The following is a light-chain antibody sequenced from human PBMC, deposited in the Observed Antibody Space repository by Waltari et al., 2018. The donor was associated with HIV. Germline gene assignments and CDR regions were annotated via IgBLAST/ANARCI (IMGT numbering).Light chain of an antibody. CDR2: KNI. Sequence: SYQLTQPPSLSVAPGQTATITCGGDYIGTKNVRWYQQKPGQAALLVIFKNINRPAGIPARFSGSNSGNTAILTISAAQVADEADYYCQVWDSSTVIFGSGTTVTV. V-gene: IGLV3-9*01. CDR3: QVWDSSTVI. CDR1: YIGTKN. J-gene: IGLJ1*01.